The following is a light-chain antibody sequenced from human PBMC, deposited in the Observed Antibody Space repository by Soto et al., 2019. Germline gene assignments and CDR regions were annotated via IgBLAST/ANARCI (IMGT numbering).Light chain of an antibody. CDR2: TSS. CDR1: QSISNY. V-gene: IGKV1-39*01. CDR3: QQSTDIPRT. J-gene: IGKJ1*01. Sequence: DIQMTQSPSSLSASVGDRVTITCRASQSISNYLNWYQQRPGKAPKLLIYTSSNLQTGVPSRFSGSGSGTDFTLTISSLQPEDFAAYYCQQSTDIPRTFGQGTKVEIK.